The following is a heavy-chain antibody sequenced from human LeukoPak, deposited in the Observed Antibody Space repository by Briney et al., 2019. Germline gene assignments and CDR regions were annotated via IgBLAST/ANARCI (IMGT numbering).Heavy chain of an antibody. CDR3: AKEDGGSGWYEPVEY. J-gene: IGHJ4*02. D-gene: IGHD6-19*01. CDR2: ISGSGGTT. CDR1: GFTLNGYA. V-gene: IGHV3-23*01. Sequence: PGGSLRLSCAASGFTLNGYAMSGVRQVPGKGLEWVSTISGSGGTTYYADSLKGRFTISRDNSKNMLFLQMNSLRAEDTAIYYCAKEDGGSGWYEPVEYWGQGTLVTVSS.